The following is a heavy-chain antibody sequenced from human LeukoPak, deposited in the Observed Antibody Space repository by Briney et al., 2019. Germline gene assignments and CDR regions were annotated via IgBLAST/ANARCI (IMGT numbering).Heavy chain of an antibody. Sequence: GGSLTLSCAASGFTVSSNYMSWVRQAPGKGLEWVSVIYSGGSTYYADSVKGRFTSSRDNSKNTLYLQMNSLRDEDTDVYYCARSSPYYYDSSGYELDYWGQGTLVTVSS. CDR2: IYSGGST. CDR3: ARSSPYYYDSSGYELDY. J-gene: IGHJ4*02. D-gene: IGHD3-22*01. V-gene: IGHV3-53*01. CDR1: GFTVSSNY.